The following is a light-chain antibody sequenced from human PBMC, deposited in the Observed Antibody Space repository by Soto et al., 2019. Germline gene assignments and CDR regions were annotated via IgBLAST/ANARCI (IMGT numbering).Light chain of an antibody. CDR3: QQRSNWPPIT. CDR1: QSISSW. V-gene: IGKV1-5*03. Sequence: QMTHSPSTVSASVRDRVTITCRASQSISSWLAWYQQKPGQAPKLLIYKASSLESGVPSRFSGSGSGTEFTLTISSLQPDDFAVYYCQQRSNWPPITFGQGRLLEVK. CDR2: KAS. J-gene: IGKJ5*01.